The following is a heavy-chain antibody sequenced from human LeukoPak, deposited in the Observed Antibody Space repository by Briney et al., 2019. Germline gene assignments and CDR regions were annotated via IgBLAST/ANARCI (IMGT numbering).Heavy chain of an antibody. CDR3: ARASGDPFDY. Sequence: GGSLRLSCAASGFPFTTYWMSWVRQAPGKGLEWVANVNEDGGEKYYADSVKGRVIISRDNARNSLYVQMNNLRAEDTAVYYCARASGDPFDYWGQGTLDAVSS. V-gene: IGHV3-7*01. CDR2: VNEDGGEK. J-gene: IGHJ4*02. CDR1: GFPFTTYW. D-gene: IGHD4-17*01.